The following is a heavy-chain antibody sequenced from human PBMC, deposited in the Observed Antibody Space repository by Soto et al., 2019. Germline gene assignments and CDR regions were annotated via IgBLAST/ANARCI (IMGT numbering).Heavy chain of an antibody. D-gene: IGHD1-26*01. V-gene: IGHV3-33*01. J-gene: IGHJ4*02. CDR1: GFTFSGLG. CDR3: ARDGLGHTTFFGYFDY. CDR2: IRYDGSNI. Sequence: QVQLVESGGGVVQPGRSLRLSCAASGFTFSGLGMHWVRQAPGKGLEWVAVIRYDGSNIYYADAVKGRFTISRDNSKDTLYLQMNSLRADDTAVYYCARDGLGHTTFFGYFDYWGQRTLVTVSS.